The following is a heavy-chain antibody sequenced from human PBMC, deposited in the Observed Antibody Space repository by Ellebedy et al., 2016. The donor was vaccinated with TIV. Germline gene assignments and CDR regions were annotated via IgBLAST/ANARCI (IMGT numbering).Heavy chain of an antibody. CDR1: GFSFSSYR. J-gene: IGHJ5*02. D-gene: IGHD2-15*01. CDR3: AKNKGGSGPNWFAP. V-gene: IGHV3-21*06. Sequence: GESLKISXAASGFSFSSYRMNWVRQTPERGLEWVSSIGTTGAYIFYADSVKGRFTISRDNAKNSLYLEMTNLRGEDTATYYCAKNKGGSGPNWFAPWGQGTLVTVSS. CDR2: IGTTGAYI.